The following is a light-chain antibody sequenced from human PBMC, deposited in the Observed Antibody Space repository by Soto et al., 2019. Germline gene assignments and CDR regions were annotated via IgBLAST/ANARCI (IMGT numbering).Light chain of an antibody. CDR3: LLSYRGSWV. Sequence: QTVVTQPPSLTVSPGGTVTLTCGSSTADVTSGHYPYWFQQKPGPAPSTLIYGKSTKHSWTPARFSGSLLGGKAALTLSGAQPEDEAEYYCLLSYRGSWVFGGGTKLTVL. V-gene: IGLV7-46*01. CDR2: GKS. J-gene: IGLJ3*02. CDR1: TADVTSGHY.